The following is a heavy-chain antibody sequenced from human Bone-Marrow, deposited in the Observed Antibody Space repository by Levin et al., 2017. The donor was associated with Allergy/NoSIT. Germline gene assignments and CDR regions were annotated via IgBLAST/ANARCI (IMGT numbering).Heavy chain of an antibody. CDR2: ISAGGGST. CDR1: GFTFSSYA. CDR3: AKDLYDSSGYYYDGYYYYGMDV. J-gene: IGHJ6*02. D-gene: IGHD3-22*01. Sequence: GESLKISCAASGFTFSSYAMSWVRQAPGKGLEWVSVISAGGGSTYYADSVKGRFTISRDNYNNTLYLQMNSLRAEDTAVYYCAKDLYDSSGYYYDGYYYYGMDVWGQGTTVTVSS. V-gene: IGHV3-23*01.